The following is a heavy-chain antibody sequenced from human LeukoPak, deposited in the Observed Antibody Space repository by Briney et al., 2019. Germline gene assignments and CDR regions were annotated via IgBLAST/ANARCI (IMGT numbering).Heavy chain of an antibody. V-gene: IGHV1-2*02. D-gene: IGHD3-16*01. CDR3: ASGAIGGGAFDI. CDR2: INPDSGGT. J-gene: IGHJ3*02. CDR1: GYTFTDYY. Sequence: GASVEVSFKASGYTFTDYYMHWVRQAPGQGLEWMGWINPDSGGTNYPQKFQGRVTMTRDTSISTAYMDLSSLRSDDTAVYYCASGAIGGGAFDIWGQGTMLTVSS.